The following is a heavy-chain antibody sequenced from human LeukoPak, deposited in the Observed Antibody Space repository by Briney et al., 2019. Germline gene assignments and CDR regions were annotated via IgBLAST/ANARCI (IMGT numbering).Heavy chain of an antibody. CDR3: ARGGGVLGYCSSTSCPLGY. V-gene: IGHV3-33*01. D-gene: IGHD2-2*01. CDR1: GFTFSSYG. J-gene: IGHJ4*02. CDR2: ICYDGSNK. Sequence: GGSLRLSCAASGFTFSSYGMHWVRQAPGKGLEWVAVICYDGSNKYYADSVKGRFTISGDNSKNTLYLQMNSLRAEDTAVYYCARGGGVLGYCSSTSCPLGYWGQGTLVTVSS.